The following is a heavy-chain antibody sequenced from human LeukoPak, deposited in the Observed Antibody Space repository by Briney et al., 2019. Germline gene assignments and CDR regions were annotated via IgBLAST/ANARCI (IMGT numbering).Heavy chain of an antibody. J-gene: IGHJ4*01. CDR3: ARAHSSKESPWFF. Sequence: ASVKVSCKASGYTFTNYGISWVRQAPGQGLEWMGWISAYNGNTNYARKLQGRVTMTTDTSTSTAYMELRSLRYDDTAVYYYARAHSSKESPWFFWGQGTLVTVSS. V-gene: IGHV1-18*01. CDR1: GYTFTNYG. D-gene: IGHD3-9*01. CDR2: ISAYNGNT.